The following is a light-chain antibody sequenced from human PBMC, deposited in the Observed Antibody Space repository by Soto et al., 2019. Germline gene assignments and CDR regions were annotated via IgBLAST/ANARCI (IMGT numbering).Light chain of an antibody. J-gene: IGLJ2*01. V-gene: IGLV2-14*03. Sequence: QSALTQPASVSGSPGQSITISCTGTSSDVVAYNYVSWYQQHPGKAPKLMIYDVSNRPSGVSNRFSGSKSGNTASLTISGLQAEDEADYYCSSYTTISTLVVFGGGTKLTVL. CDR3: SSYTTISTLVV. CDR2: DVS. CDR1: SSDVVAYNY.